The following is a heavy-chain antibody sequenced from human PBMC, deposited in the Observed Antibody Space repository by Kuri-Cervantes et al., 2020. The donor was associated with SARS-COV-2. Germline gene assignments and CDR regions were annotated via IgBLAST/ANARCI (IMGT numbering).Heavy chain of an antibody. J-gene: IGHJ6*02. CDR1: AGSINSAGYY. V-gene: IGHV4-31*03. Sequence: SETLSLTRTVSAGSINSAGYYWSWIRQRPGKGLGWIGYIYFSGNTYYNPSLKSRLTISIDKSENQFSLNLTSVTAADMAVYFCTRDRAPHYGTNVNNGMDVWAQGTTVTVSS. CDR3: TRDRAPHYGTNVNNGMDV. D-gene: IGHD4-17*01. CDR2: IYFSGNT.